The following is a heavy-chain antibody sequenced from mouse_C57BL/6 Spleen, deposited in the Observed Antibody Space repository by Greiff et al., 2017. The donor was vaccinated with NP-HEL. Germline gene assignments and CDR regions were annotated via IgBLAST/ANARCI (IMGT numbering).Heavy chain of an antibody. J-gene: IGHJ4*01. CDR3: ARDGQGPYAMDY. CDR1: GFTFSDYY. V-gene: IGHV5-16*01. CDR2: INYDGSST. Sequence: EVQLVESEGGLVQPGSSMKLSCTASGFTFSDYYMAWVRQVPEKGLEWVANINYDGSSTYYLDSLKSRFIISRDNAKNILYLQMSSLKPEDTATYYCARDGQGPYAMDYWGQGTSVTVSS.